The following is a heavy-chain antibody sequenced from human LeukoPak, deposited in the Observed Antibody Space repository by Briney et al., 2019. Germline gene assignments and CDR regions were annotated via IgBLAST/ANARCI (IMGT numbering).Heavy chain of an antibody. Sequence: ASVKVSCKASGGTFSSYAISWVRQAPGQGLEWMGWMNPNSGNTGYAQKFQGRVTMTRNTSISTAYMELSSLRSEDTAVYYCARGSRSEWLNWGQGTLVTVSS. V-gene: IGHV1-8*02. J-gene: IGHJ4*02. D-gene: IGHD3-3*01. CDR2: MNPNSGNT. CDR3: ARGSRSEWLN. CDR1: GGTFSSYA.